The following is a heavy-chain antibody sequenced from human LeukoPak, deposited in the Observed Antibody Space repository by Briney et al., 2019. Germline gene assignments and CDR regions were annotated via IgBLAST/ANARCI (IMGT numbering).Heavy chain of an antibody. D-gene: IGHD6-13*01. V-gene: IGHV3-66*02. CDR1: GFTVSSNY. CDR2: IYSGGST. Sequence: GGSLRLSCAASGFTVSSNYMSWVRQAPGKGLEWVSVIYSGGSTYCADSVKGRFTISRDNSKNTLYLQMNSLRAEDTAVYYCARGLAAGITYYYYMDVWGKGTTVTVSS. J-gene: IGHJ6*03. CDR3: ARGLAAGITYYYYMDV.